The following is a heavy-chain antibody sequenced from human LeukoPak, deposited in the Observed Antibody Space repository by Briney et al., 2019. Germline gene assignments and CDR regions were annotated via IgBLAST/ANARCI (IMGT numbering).Heavy chain of an antibody. V-gene: IGHV4-34*01. J-gene: IGHJ4*02. CDR2: INHSGST. CDR1: GFTFSDYY. Sequence: PGGSLRLSCAASGFTFSDYYMSWIRQPPGKGLEWIGEINHSGSTNYNPSLKSRVTISVDTSKNQFSLKLSSVTAADTAVYYCARGWGPAYCGGDCHRHFDYWGQGTLVTVSS. D-gene: IGHD2-21*02. CDR3: ARGWGPAYCGGDCHRHFDY.